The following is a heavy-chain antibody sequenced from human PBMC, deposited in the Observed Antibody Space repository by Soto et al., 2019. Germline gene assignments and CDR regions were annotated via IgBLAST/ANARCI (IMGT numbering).Heavy chain of an antibody. V-gene: IGHV1-18*01. CDR3: ARWVRYCSSTSCSYGMDV. J-gene: IGHJ6*02. CDR2: ISAYNGNT. CDR1: GYTFTSYG. D-gene: IGHD2-2*01. Sequence: GASVKVSCKASGYTFTSYGISWVRQAPGQGLEWMGWISAYNGNTNYAQKLQGRVTMTTDTSTSTAYMELRSLRSDDTAVYYCARWVRYCSSTSCSYGMDVWGQGTTVTVSS.